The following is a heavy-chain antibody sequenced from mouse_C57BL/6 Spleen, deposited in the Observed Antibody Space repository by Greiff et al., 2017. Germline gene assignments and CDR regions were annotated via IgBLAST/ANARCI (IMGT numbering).Heavy chain of an antibody. CDR3: TRNTYYSNYVVFDY. CDR2: IYPGNSDT. D-gene: IGHD2-5*01. CDR1: GYTFTSYW. V-gene: IGHV1-5*01. Sequence: EVQLQQSGTVLARPGASVKMSCKTSGYTFTSYWMHWVKQRPGQGLEWIGAIYPGNSDTSYNQKFKGKAKLTAVTSASTAYMELSSLTNEDSAVYYCTRNTYYSNYVVFDYWGQGTTLTVSS. J-gene: IGHJ2*01.